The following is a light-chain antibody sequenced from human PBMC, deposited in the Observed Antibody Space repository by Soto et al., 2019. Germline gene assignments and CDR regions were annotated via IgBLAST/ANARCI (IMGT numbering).Light chain of an antibody. CDR3: SSYTSSSTLP. Sequence: QSALTQPASVSGSPGQSITISCTGTSSDVGGYNYVSWYQQHPGKAPKLMIYEVSNRPSGVSNRFSGSKSGNTASLTISGLQDEDEADYYCSSYTSSSTLPFGTGTKVTVL. CDR1: SSDVGGYNY. J-gene: IGLJ1*01. V-gene: IGLV2-14*01. CDR2: EVS.